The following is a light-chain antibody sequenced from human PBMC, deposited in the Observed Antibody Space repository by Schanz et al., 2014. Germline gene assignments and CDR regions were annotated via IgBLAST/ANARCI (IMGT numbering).Light chain of an antibody. CDR2: EVT. CDR1: SSDVGAYNY. V-gene: IGLV2-23*02. J-gene: IGLJ3*02. Sequence: QSALTQPPSASGSPGQSVTISCTGTSSDVGAYNYVSWYQQHPGKAPKLMIYEVTKRPSGVSNRFSGSKSGNTASLTISGLQAEDEADYYCCSYAGSSTWVFGGGTKLTVL. CDR3: CSYAGSSTWV.